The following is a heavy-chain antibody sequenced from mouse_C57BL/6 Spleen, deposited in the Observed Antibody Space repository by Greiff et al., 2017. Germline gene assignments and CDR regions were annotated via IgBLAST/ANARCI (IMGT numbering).Heavy chain of an antibody. J-gene: IGHJ4*01. V-gene: IGHV1-82*01. CDR2: IYPGDGDT. CDR3: ARYITTYAMDY. D-gene: IGHD1-1*01. CDR1: GYAFSSSW. Sequence: VKLMESGPELVKPGASVKISCKASGYAFSSSWMNWVKQRPGKGLEWIGRIYPGDGDTNYNGKFKGKATLTADKSSSTAYMQLSSLTSEDSAVYFCARYITTYAMDYWGQGTSVTVSS.